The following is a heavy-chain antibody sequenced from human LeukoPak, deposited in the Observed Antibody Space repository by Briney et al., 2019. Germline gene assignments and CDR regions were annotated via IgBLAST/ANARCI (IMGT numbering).Heavy chain of an antibody. J-gene: IGHJ4*02. CDR1: GYTFINFP. CDR2: IYPNNSTR. CDR3: ARGKVLFDH. Sequence: ASVKVSCKASGYTFINFPLSWVRQAPGRGPEWVGWIYPNNSTRGYAKNFQGRVVLTRDTSISTAYMELRSLKSEDTAVYYCARGKVLFDHWDQGSLVAVSS. V-gene: IGHV1-8*01.